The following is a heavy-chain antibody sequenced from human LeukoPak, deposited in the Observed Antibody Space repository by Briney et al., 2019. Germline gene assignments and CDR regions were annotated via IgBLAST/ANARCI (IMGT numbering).Heavy chain of an antibody. CDR2: ISSSSSYI. D-gene: IGHD3-16*01. CDR3: ARVVEGTYDYYYMDV. V-gene: IGHV3-21*01. CDR1: GFTFSSYS. Sequence: GGSLRLSCAASGFTFSSYSMNWVRQAPGKGLEWVSSISSSSSYIYYADSVKGRFTISRDNAKNSLYLQMNSLRAEDTAVYYCARVVEGTYDYYYMDVWGKGTTVTVSS. J-gene: IGHJ6*03.